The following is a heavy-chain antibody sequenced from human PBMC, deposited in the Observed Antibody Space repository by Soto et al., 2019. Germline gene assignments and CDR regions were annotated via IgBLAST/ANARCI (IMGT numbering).Heavy chain of an antibody. CDR1: VDSVSSNSAA. CDR3: ARSGLGGYIDY. Sequence: SQTLSLTCAISVDSVSSNSAAWNLISQSPSRGLEWLGRTYYRSKLYNHYAVSVKSRITVKPDTSKNQFSLQLNSVTPEDTAVYYCARSGLGGYIDYWGQGTLFTVSS. J-gene: IGHJ4*02. CDR2: TYYRSKLYN. V-gene: IGHV6-1*01. D-gene: IGHD3-22*01.